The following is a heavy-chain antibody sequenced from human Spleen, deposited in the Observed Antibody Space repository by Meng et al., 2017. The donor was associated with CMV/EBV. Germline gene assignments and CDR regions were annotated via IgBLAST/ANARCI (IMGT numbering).Heavy chain of an antibody. CDR1: FTFSSYS. D-gene: IGHD3-22*01. CDR2: ISYDGSNK. V-gene: IGHV3-30*19. CDR3: ARDPTQYYYDTSGYYPDY. Sequence: FTFSSYSMNWVRQAPGKGLEWVAVISYDGSNKYDADSVKGRFTISRDSSKNTLYLQMNSLRPEDTAVYYCARDPTQYYYDTSGYYPDYWGQGTLVTVSS. J-gene: IGHJ4*02.